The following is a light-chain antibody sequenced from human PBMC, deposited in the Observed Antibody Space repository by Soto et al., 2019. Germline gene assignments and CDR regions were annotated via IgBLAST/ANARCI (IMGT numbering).Light chain of an antibody. V-gene: IGLV2-18*02. Sequence: QSALTQPPSVSGSPGQSVTISCTGTISDVGFYARVSWYQQPPGTAPTLLIYDVTNRPSGVPDRFSGSQSGKTASLTISGLQAEDEADYYCSSYTSSSTYVFGTGTKLTVL. J-gene: IGLJ1*01. CDR3: SSYTSSSTYV. CDR1: ISDVGFYAR. CDR2: DVT.